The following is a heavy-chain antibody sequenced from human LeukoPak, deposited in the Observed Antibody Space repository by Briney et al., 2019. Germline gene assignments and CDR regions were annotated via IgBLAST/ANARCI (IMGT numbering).Heavy chain of an antibody. CDR2: IYHSGST. Sequence: SETLSLTCTVSGGSISSGGYYWSWIRQHPGKGLEWIGYIYHSGSTYYNPSLKSRVTISVDTSKNQFSLKLSSVTAADTAVYYCARTYCSSTSCYNDYWGQGTLVTVSS. CDR1: GGSISSGGYY. J-gene: IGHJ4*02. D-gene: IGHD2-2*02. V-gene: IGHV4-31*03. CDR3: ARTYCSSTSCYNDY.